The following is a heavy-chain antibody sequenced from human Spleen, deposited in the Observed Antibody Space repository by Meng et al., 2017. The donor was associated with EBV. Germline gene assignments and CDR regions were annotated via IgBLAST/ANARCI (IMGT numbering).Heavy chain of an antibody. J-gene: IGHJ2*01. CDR2: IHQSGST. CDR1: GGSFSDYY. D-gene: IGHD2-21*01. V-gene: IGHV4-34*02. Sequence: QLQQLGEGRLKLSVTLALTCAFYGGSFSDYYWSWIRQSPGKGLGWIGEIHQSGSTNYNPSLKSRVTISVDTSKNQFSLKLSSVTAADTAVYYCARGNGAYCGGSGCIDLWGRGTLVTVSS. CDR3: ARGNGAYCGGSGCIDL.